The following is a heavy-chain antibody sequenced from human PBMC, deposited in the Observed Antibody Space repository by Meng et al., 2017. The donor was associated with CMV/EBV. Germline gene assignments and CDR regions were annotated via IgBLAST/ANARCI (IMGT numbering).Heavy chain of an antibody. CDR1: GDSVSSNSAA. Sequence: SQTLSLTCAISGDSVSSNSAAWNWIRQSPSRGLEWLGRTYYRSKWYNDYAVSGKSRITINPDTSKNQFSLQLNSVTPEDTAVYYCARDFRAVPVLRFLEWSSYGMDVWGQGTTVTVSS. V-gene: IGHV6-1*01. D-gene: IGHD3-3*01. J-gene: IGHJ6*02. CDR2: TYYRSKWYN. CDR3: ARDFRAVPVLRFLEWSSYGMDV.